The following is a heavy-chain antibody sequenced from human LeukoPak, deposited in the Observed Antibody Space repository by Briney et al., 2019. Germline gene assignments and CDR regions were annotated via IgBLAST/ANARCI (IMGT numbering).Heavy chain of an antibody. J-gene: IGHJ4*02. Sequence: GGSVRLSCAASGFTFSNYDMNWVRQAPGKGLEWVSDINICRTIYYADSVKGRFTISRDNAQNSLYLQMNSLRAEDTAVYYCARSASYYIYWGQGTLVTVSA. V-gene: IGHV3-69-1*02. D-gene: IGHD1-26*01. CDR2: INICRTI. CDR3: ARSASYYIY. CDR1: GFTFSNYD.